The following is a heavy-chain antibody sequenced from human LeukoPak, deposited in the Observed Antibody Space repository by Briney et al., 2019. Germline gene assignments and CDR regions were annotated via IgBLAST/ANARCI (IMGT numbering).Heavy chain of an antibody. J-gene: IGHJ4*02. CDR1: VFTFSSYW. CDR3: ARDLRAPPGY. Sequence: GGSLRLSCVASVFTFSSYWMYWVRQDPGKGLVWVSGMKGDGSDTTYADSVKGRFTISRDNAKNTVYLQMNSLRAEDTGVYYCARDLRAPPGYWGQGTLVTVSS. CDR2: MKGDGSDT. D-gene: IGHD7-27*01. V-gene: IGHV3-74*01.